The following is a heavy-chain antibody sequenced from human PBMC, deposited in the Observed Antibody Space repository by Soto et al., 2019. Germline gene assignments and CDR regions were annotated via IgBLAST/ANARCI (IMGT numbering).Heavy chain of an antibody. Sequence: QVQLVQSGAEVKKPGASVKVPCKVSGYTFTSYGISWVRQAPAQGLEWMGWISAYNGNTNYAQRLQGRVTLTTDTSTSTAYMELRSLRSDDTAVYFCAIAPALNVNTAQKFDYWGQGTLVTVSS. V-gene: IGHV1-18*01. CDR1: GYTFTSYG. D-gene: IGHD5-18*01. CDR3: AIAPALNVNTAQKFDY. CDR2: ISAYNGNT. J-gene: IGHJ4*02.